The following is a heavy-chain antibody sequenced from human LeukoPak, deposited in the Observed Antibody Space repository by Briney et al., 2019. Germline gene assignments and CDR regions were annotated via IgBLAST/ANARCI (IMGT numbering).Heavy chain of an antibody. CDR1: GFTFSSFW. V-gene: IGHV3-30*02. Sequence: QPGGSLRLSCAASGFTFSSFWMHWVRQAPGKGLEWVAFIRYDGSNKYYADSVKGRFTISRDNSKNTLYLQMNSLRAEDTAVYYCAKDNSNYGSGGDYFDYWGQGTLVTVSS. CDR2: IRYDGSNK. D-gene: IGHD3-10*01. CDR3: AKDNSNYGSGGDYFDY. J-gene: IGHJ4*02.